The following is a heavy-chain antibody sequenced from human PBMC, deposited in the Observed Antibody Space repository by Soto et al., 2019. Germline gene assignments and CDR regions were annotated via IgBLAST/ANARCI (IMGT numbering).Heavy chain of an antibody. CDR3: ARDSWAYCGGDCYPTGYFDY. V-gene: IGHV3-7*03. CDR2: IKQDGSEK. D-gene: IGHD2-21*02. Sequence: GGSLRLSCAASGFTFSSYWMSWVRQAPGKGLEWVANIKQDGSEKYYVDSVKGRFTISRDNAKNSLYLQMNSLRAEDTAVYYCARDSWAYCGGDCYPTGYFDYWGQGTLVTVSS. CDR1: GFTFSSYW. J-gene: IGHJ4*02.